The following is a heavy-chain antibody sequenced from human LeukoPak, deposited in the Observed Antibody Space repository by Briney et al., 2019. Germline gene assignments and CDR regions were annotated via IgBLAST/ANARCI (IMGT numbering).Heavy chain of an antibody. CDR1: GDSISSGDYY. CDR3: ARGYFSSWYINWFDP. CDR2: ISSSGST. J-gene: IGHJ5*02. D-gene: IGHD6-13*01. V-gene: IGHV4-61*02. Sequence: SETLSLTCTVSGDSISSGDYYWSWIRQPAGKGLEWIGRISSSGSTNYNPSLKSRVTISVDTSKNQFSLKLSSVTAADTAVYYCARGYFSSWYINWFDPWGQGTLVIVSS.